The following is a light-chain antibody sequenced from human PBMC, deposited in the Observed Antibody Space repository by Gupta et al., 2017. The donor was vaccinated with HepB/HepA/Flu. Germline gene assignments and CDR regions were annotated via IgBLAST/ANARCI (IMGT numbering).Light chain of an antibody. V-gene: IGKV4-1*01. CDR3: QQDYDTPWT. CDR1: QSVLYSSDNKHN. Sequence: DIVMTQSPDSLAVSLGERATINCKSSQSVLYSSDNKHNLGWYQQKPGQPPKLLIYWASTRESGVPDRFSGSGSGTDFTLTISSLQAEDVAVYYCQQDYDTPWTFGQGTKVEIK. CDR2: WAS. J-gene: IGKJ1*01.